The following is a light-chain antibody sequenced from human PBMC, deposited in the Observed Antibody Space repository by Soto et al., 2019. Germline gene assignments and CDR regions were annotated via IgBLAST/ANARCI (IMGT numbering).Light chain of an antibody. CDR2: GNS. V-gene: IGLV1-40*01. Sequence: QSVLTQPPSVSGAPGQRVTISCTGSSSNIGAGYDVHWYQQLPGTAPKLLIYGNSNRPSGVPDRFSGSTSGTSASLAITGHQAEDEADYYCQSYDSSLSGSVFGGGTKLTVL. CDR3: QSYDSSLSGSV. J-gene: IGLJ3*02. CDR1: SSNIGAGYD.